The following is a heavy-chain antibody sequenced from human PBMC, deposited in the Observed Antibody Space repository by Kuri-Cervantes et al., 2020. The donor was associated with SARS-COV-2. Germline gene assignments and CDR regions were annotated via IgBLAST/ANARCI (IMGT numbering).Heavy chain of an antibody. CDR1: GGSFSGYY. V-gene: IGHV4-34*01. CDR2: INHSGST. Sequence: GSLRPSCAVYGGSFSGYYWSWIRQPPGKGLEWIGEINHSGSTNYNPSLKSRVTISVDTSKNQFSLKLSSVTAADTAVYYCARGGYDSSGYYYGLGFDYWGQGTLVTVSS. CDR3: ARGGYDSSGYYYGLGFDY. D-gene: IGHD3-22*01. J-gene: IGHJ4*02.